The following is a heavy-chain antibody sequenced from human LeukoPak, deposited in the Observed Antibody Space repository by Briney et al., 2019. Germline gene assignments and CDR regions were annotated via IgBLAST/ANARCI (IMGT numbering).Heavy chain of an antibody. V-gene: IGHV1-2*06. CDR2: INPNSGDT. Sequence: ASVKVSCKVSRYTFTGSYIHWVRQAPGQGLEWMGRINPNSGDTNYAQKFQGRVTMSRDTSISTAYMELSRLRSDDTAVYYCAREINSSAYYWGQGTLVTVSS. J-gene: IGHJ4*02. CDR3: AREINSSAYY. CDR1: RYTFTGSY. D-gene: IGHD3-22*01.